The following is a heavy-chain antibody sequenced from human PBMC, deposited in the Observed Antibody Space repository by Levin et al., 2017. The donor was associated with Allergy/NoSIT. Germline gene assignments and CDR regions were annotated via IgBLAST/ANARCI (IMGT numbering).Heavy chain of an antibody. J-gene: IGHJ4*02. CDR1: VGSGSSGSDYWSSSGSYY. CDR2: IYYSGST. V-gene: IGHV4-61*01. Sequence: MPSETLSLTCTVSVGSGSSGSDYWSSSGSYYWSWIRQSPGKGLEWIGYIYYSGSTNYNPSLKSRVTISVDTSKNQFSLKLTSVTAADTAVYYCVRAAPNFYDSSGYSRLYHFDYWGQGTLVTVSS. D-gene: IGHD3-22*01. CDR3: VRAAPNFYDSSGYSRLYHFDY.